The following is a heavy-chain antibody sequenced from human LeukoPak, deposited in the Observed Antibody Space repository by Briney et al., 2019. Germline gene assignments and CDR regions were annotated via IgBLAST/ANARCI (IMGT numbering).Heavy chain of an antibody. V-gene: IGHV4-34*01. D-gene: IGHD3-9*01. CDR3: ARGGRYSAF. J-gene: IGHJ4*02. Sequence: PGGSLRLSCAASGFTFSSYSMNWVRQAPGKGLEWVGEINHSGSTNYNPSLKSRVTISVDTSKNQFSLKLSSVTAADTAVYYCARGGRYSAFWGQGTLVTVSS. CDR2: INHSGST. CDR1: GFTFSSYS.